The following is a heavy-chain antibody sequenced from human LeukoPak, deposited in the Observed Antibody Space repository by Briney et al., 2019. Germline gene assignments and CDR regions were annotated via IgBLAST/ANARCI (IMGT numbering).Heavy chain of an antibody. CDR3: ATEAMVRGVIANWFDP. Sequence: ASVKVSCKASGGTFSSYAISWVRQAPGQGLEWMGGIIPIFGTTSYAQKFQDRVTITADKSTSTAYMELSSLRSEDTAVYYCATEAMVRGVIANWFDPWGRGTLVTVSS. D-gene: IGHD3-10*01. V-gene: IGHV1-69*06. J-gene: IGHJ5*02. CDR1: GGTFSSYA. CDR2: IIPIFGTT.